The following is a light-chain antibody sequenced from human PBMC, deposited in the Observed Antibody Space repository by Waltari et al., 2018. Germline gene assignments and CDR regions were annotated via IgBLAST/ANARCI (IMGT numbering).Light chain of an antibody. CDR1: SRVSGRVTV. J-gene: IGLJ1*01. CDR3: CSYACDRLFYV. Sequence: SVLTQPPSALGSPGQSFTIYFTVTSRVSGRVTVFSGYQQYPGKAPNLIFFDVSKPPSGAPDRFSGSKSGNTASLTLSGLQAEDEADYYCCSYACDRLFYVFGTGTKVSVL. V-gene: IGLV2-8*01. CDR2: DVS.